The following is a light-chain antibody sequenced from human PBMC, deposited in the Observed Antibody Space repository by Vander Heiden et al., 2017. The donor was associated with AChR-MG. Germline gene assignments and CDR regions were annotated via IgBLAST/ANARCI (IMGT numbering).Light chain of an antibody. J-gene: IGKJ3*01. CDR2: WAS. Sequence: DIVMTQSPASLAVSLGERATINCKSSQSVLYSSNNKNYLAWYQQKPGQPPKLLIYWASTREAGVPDRFSGSGSGTDFTLTISSLQAEDVAVYYCQQYYSTSITFGPGTKVDIK. V-gene: IGKV4-1*01. CDR3: QQYYSTSIT. CDR1: QSVLYSSNNKNY.